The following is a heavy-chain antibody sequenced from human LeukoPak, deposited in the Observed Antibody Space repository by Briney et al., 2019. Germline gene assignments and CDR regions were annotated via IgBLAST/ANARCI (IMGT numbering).Heavy chain of an antibody. D-gene: IGHD3-3*01. Sequence: ASVKVSCKASGYTFTDYYMHWVRQAPGQGLEWMGRINPKTGDTNFAQKFQGRVTMTRDTSITTAYMDLNRLKSEDTALYYCARGGGTFFGVLNDWGQGTLVTVSS. CDR2: INPKTGDT. CDR1: GYTFTDYY. CDR3: ARGGGTFFGVLND. J-gene: IGHJ1*01. V-gene: IGHV1-2*06.